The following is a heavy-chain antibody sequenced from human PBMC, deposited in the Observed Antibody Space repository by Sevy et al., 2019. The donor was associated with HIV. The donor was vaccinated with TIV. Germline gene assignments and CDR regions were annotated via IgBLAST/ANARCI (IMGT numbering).Heavy chain of an antibody. Sequence: SETLSLTCTVSGGSMSSRDYYWGWIRQSPGKGLEWIGSIYSSGSTYFNPSLRSRVTISVETTRNQFSLRLNSVTAADTAVYYCARQGMELTTFGVIIKWFDPWGQGTPVTVSS. CDR1: GGSMSSRDYY. V-gene: IGHV4-39*01. CDR3: ARQGMELTTFGVIIKWFDP. J-gene: IGHJ5*02. D-gene: IGHD3-3*01. CDR2: IYSSGST.